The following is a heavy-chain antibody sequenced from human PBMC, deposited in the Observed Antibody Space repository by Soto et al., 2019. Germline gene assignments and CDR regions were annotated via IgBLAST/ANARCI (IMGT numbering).Heavy chain of an antibody. J-gene: IGHJ5*02. D-gene: IGHD6-13*01. CDR2: ISSSSSYI. CDR3: ARDRGSSSFMGWFDP. Sequence: PVGSLRLSCAASGFTFSSYSMNWVRQAPGKGLEWVSSISSSSSYIYYADSVKGRFTISRDNAKNSLYLQMNSLRAEDTAVYYCARDRGSSSFMGWFDPWGQGTLVTVSS. V-gene: IGHV3-21*01. CDR1: GFTFSSYS.